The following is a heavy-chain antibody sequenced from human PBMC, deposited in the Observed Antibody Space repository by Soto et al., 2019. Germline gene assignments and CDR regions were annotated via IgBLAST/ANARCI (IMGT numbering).Heavy chain of an antibody. V-gene: IGHV3-30-3*01. Sequence: ESGGGVVQPGRSLRLSCAASGFTFSSYAMHWVRQAPGKGLEWVAVISYDGSNKYYADSVKGRFTISRDNSKNTLYLQMNSLRAEDTAVYYCARGRREIAVSRFDYWGQGTLVTVSS. CDR1: GFTFSSYA. D-gene: IGHD6-19*01. J-gene: IGHJ4*02. CDR3: ARGRREIAVSRFDY. CDR2: ISYDGSNK.